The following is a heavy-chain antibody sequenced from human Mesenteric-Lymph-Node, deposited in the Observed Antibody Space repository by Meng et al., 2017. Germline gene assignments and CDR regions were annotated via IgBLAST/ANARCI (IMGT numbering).Heavy chain of an antibody. Sequence: GGSLRLSCAASGFSFRNAWMSWVRQAPGKGLEWVGRIKSKTDGNGATDYAAPVKGTFTISRDDSQNTLYLQMNSLKTEDTAVYYCTRVATDKGGCYDSPIIDYWGQGTLVTVSS. CDR2: IKSKTDGNGAT. CDR1: GFSFRNAW. J-gene: IGHJ4*02. CDR3: TRVATDKGGCYDSPIIDY. V-gene: IGHV3-15*01. D-gene: IGHD5-12*01.